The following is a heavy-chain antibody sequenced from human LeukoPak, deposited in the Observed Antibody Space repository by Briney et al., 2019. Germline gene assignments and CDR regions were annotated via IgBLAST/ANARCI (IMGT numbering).Heavy chain of an antibody. CDR2: ISAYNGNT. J-gene: IGHJ5*02. V-gene: IGHV1-18*01. Sequence: ASVKVSCKASGYTFTSYGISWVRQAPGQGLEWMGWISAYNGNTNYAQKLQGRVTLTTDTSTSTDYMELRSLRSDDTAVYYCARDTPVHGGNPRWFDPWGQGTLVTVSS. CDR1: GYTFTSYG. CDR3: ARDTPVHGGNPRWFDP. D-gene: IGHD4-23*01.